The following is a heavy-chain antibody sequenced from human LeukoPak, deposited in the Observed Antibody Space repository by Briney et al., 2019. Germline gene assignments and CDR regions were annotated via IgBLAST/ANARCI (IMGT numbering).Heavy chain of an antibody. D-gene: IGHD4-23*01. CDR3: AKSIGGNSWSDVDY. CDR1: GFTFSSCA. V-gene: IGHV3-30-3*02. CDR2: IPYDGSSK. J-gene: IGHJ4*02. Sequence: PGGSLRLSCAASGFTFSSCAMHWVRQAPGKGLEWVAVIPYDGSSKYYADSVKGRITISRDNSKNTLYLQMSSLRVEDTSVYYCAKSIGGNSWSDVDYWGQGTLVIVSS.